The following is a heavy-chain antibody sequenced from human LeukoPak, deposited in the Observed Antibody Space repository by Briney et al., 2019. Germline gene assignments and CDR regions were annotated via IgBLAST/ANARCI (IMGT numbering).Heavy chain of an antibody. CDR2: IYTSGST. V-gene: IGHV4-4*07. D-gene: IGHD3-3*01. CDR1: GGSISSYY. J-gene: IGHJ4*02. Sequence: SETLSLTCTVSGGSISSYYWSWIRQPAGKGLEWIGRIYTSGSTNYNPSLKSRATMSVDTSKNQFSLKLSSVTAADTAVYYCARDHTIFGVVNPLYFDYWGQGTLVTVSS. CDR3: ARDHTIFGVVNPLYFDY.